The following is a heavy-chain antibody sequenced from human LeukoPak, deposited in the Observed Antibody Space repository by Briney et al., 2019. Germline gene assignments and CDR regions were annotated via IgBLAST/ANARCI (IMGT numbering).Heavy chain of an antibody. CDR1: GFTFSSYA. J-gene: IGHJ4*02. D-gene: IGHD1-26*01. Sequence: GGSLRLSCAASGFTFSSYAMSWVRQAPGKGLEWVSAISGSGGSTYYADSVKGRFTISRDNSKNTLYLQMNSLRAEDTAVYYCAKDQLWELTREGGGDYWGQGTLVTVSS. CDR2: ISGSGGST. CDR3: AKDQLWELTREGGGDY. V-gene: IGHV3-23*01.